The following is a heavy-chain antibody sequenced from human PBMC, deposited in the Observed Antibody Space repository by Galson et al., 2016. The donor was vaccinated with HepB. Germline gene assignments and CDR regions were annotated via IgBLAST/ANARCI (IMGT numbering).Heavy chain of an antibody. CDR2: IYRGGST. CDR1: GFTVSNNY. CDR3: ARGGGPAAAV. V-gene: IGHV3-66*01. D-gene: IGHD6-13*01. Sequence: SLRHSCAASGFTVSNNYMRWVRQAPGKGLEWVSLIYRGGSTNYADSVKGRFTIPRDNSKNTLYLQMNSLRDEDTAVYYCARGGGPAAAVWGQGTLVTVTS. J-gene: IGHJ4*02.